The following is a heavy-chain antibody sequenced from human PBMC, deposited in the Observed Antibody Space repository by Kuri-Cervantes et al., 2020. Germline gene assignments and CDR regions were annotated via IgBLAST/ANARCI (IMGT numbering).Heavy chain of an antibody. V-gene: IGHV3-48*04. Sequence: GGSLRLSCAASGFTFSSYWMSWVRQAPGKGLEWVSYISSSGSTIYYADSVKGRFTISRDNAKNSLYLQMNSLRAEDTAVCYCARSGYCSGGSCYVYFDYWGQGTLVTVSS. D-gene: IGHD2-15*01. CDR3: ARSGYCSGGSCYVYFDY. J-gene: IGHJ4*02. CDR2: ISSSGSTI. CDR1: GFTFSSYW.